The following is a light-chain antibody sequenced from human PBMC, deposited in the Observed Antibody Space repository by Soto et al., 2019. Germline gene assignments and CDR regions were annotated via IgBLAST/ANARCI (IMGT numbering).Light chain of an antibody. CDR3: QQYNNWPQWT. V-gene: IGKV3-15*01. CDR2: GAS. CDR1: QSVSSN. Sequence: EIVMTQSPATLSVSPGERATLSCRASQSVSSNLAWYQQKPVQAPRLLIYGASTRATRIPARFSGSGSGTAVTITISSLQSEDFAVYYCQQYNNWPQWTFGQGTKVEIK. J-gene: IGKJ1*01.